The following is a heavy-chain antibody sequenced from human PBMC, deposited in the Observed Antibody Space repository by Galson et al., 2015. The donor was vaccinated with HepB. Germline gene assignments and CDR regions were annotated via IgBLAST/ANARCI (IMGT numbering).Heavy chain of an antibody. Sequence: SLRLSCAASGFTFSSYAMSWARQAPGKGLEWVSAISGSGGSTYYADSVKGRFTISRDNSKNTLYLQMNSLRAEDTAVYYCAKTHRTTVTTMYYFDYWGQGTLVTVSS. J-gene: IGHJ4*02. CDR2: ISGSGGST. V-gene: IGHV3-23*01. CDR3: AKTHRTTVTTMYYFDY. CDR1: GFTFSSYA. D-gene: IGHD4-17*01.